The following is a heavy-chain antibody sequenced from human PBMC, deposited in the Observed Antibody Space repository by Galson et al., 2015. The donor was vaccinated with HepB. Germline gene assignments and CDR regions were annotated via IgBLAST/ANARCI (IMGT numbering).Heavy chain of an antibody. CDR2: ISSSSSYI. CDR1: GFTFSSYS. Sequence: SLRLSCAASGFTFSSYSMNWVRQAPGKGLEWVSSISSSSSYIYYADSVKGRFTISRDNAKNSLYLQMNSLRAEDTAVYYCARDHQVRGVRGPGDYWGQGTLVTVSS. J-gene: IGHJ4*02. D-gene: IGHD3-10*01. CDR3: ARDHQVRGVRGPGDY. V-gene: IGHV3-21*01.